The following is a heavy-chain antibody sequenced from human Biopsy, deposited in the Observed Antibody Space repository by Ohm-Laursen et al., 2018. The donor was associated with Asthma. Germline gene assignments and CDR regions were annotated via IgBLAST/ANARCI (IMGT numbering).Heavy chain of an antibody. D-gene: IGHD5-12*01. CDR1: GDSFSIFT. V-gene: IGHV1-69*13. J-gene: IGHJ6*02. Sequence: SVKVSCKASGDSFSIFTYSWVRQAPGQGLEWMGGLIPVLGTPDHAQMFEGRVTITADESTSTAYMELSSLSSEDTAVYYCARGYSGSGRIVYYYSGLEVWGQGTTVTVSS. CDR3: ARGYSGSGRIVYYYSGLEV. CDR2: LIPVLGTP.